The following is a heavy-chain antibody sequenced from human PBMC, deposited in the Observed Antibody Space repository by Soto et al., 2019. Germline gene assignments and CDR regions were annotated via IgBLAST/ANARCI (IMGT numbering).Heavy chain of an antibody. V-gene: IGHV1-18*01. J-gene: IGHJ4*02. D-gene: IGHD3-16*01. CDR2: ISAYNGNT. Sequence: ASVKVSCKASGYIFTNSGISWVRQAPGQGLEWMGWISAYNGNTNYAQKLQGRVTMTTDTSTSTAYMELRSLRSDDTAVYYCARVWDSYAPGAYGAQGTLVTVSS. CDR3: ARVWDSYAPGAY. CDR1: GYIFTNSG.